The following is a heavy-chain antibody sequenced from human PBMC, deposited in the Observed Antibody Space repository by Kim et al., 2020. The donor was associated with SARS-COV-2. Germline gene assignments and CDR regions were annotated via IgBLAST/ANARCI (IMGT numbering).Heavy chain of an antibody. CDR3: AKDSYAGNSAGWYFDL. CDR1: GFTFDDYA. D-gene: IGHD6-13*01. Sequence: GGSLRLSCAASGFTFDDYAMHWVRQAPGKGLEWASGISWNSGSIGYADSVKGRFTISRDNAKNSLYLQMNSLRAEDTALYYCAKDSYAGNSAGWYFDLWG. J-gene: IGHJ2*01. V-gene: IGHV3-9*01. CDR2: ISWNSGSI.